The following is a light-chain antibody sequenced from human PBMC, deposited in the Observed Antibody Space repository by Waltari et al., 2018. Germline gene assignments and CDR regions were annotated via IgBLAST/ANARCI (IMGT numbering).Light chain of an antibody. Sequence: SYALTQPPSVSVAPGTTARITCGGDNIGSYSVHWYQQKPGQAPLLVIFYDSDRPSGIPERFSGSNSGNTATLTISSVEAGDEAKYYCHVWHPDMDPGVFGPGTEVSV. CDR2: YDS. CDR3: HVWHPDMDPGV. CDR1: NIGSYS. J-gene: IGLJ1*01. V-gene: IGLV3-21*04.